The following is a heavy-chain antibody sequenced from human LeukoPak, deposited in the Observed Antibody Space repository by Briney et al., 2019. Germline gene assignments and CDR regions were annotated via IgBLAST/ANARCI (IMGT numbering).Heavy chain of an antibody. CDR3: ARDQYVYNPDYYYYMDV. CDR1: GFTFSDYY. CDR2: ISSSGSTI. J-gene: IGHJ6*03. V-gene: IGHV3-11*01. Sequence: GGSLRLSCAASGFTFSDYYMSWIRQAPGKGLEWVSYISSSGSTIYYADSVKGRFTISRDNAKNSLYLQMNSLRAEDTAVYHCARDQYVYNPDYYYYMDVWGKGTTVTISS. D-gene: IGHD5-24*01.